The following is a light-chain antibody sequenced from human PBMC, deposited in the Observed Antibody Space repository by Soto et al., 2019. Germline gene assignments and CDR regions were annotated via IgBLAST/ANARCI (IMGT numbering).Light chain of an antibody. CDR1: NIGSNS. Sequence: SYELTQPPSVSVAPGQTARINCGGNNIGSNSVHWYQQRPGQAPVLVVYDDSDRPSGIPERFSGSNSGNTATLTITRVGAGDEADYYCQVWDSSSDHVVFGGGTKVTVL. V-gene: IGLV3-21*02. CDR3: QVWDSSSDHVV. CDR2: DDS. J-gene: IGLJ2*01.